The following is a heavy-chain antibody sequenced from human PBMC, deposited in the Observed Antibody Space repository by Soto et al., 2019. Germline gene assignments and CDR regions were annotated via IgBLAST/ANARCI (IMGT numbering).Heavy chain of an antibody. Sequence: SETLSLTCAVYGGSFSGYYWSWIRQPPGKGLEWIGEINHSGSTNYNPSLKSRVTISVDTSKNQFSLKLSSVTAADTAVYYCARDLSRYNWNGRHYYYGMDVWGQGTTVTVSS. CDR2: INHSGST. V-gene: IGHV4-34*01. D-gene: IGHD1-1*01. CDR3: ARDLSRYNWNGRHYYYGMDV. CDR1: GGSFSGYY. J-gene: IGHJ6*02.